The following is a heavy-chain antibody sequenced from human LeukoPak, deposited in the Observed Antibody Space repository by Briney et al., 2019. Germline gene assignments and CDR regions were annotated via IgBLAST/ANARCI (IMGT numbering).Heavy chain of an antibody. D-gene: IGHD3-22*01. CDR1: GFTFSSYA. Sequence: GGSLRLSCAASGFTFSSYAMHWVRQAPGKGLEWAAVISYDGSNKYYADSVKGRFTISRDNSKNTLYLQMNSLRAEDTAVYYCARARDDSSGYYTLNFDYWGQGTLVTVSS. CDR3: ARARDDSSGYYTLNFDY. CDR2: ISYDGSNK. V-gene: IGHV3-30-3*01. J-gene: IGHJ4*02.